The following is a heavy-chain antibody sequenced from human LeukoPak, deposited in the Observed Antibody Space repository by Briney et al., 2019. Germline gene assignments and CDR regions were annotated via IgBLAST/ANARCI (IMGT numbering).Heavy chain of an antibody. Sequence: GGSLRLSCAASGFTFSSYETNWVRQAPGKGLEWVSSISGSSSYIYYADSVKGRFTISRDNAKNSLYLQMNSLRAEDTAVYYCARLMWELPPHYYYMDVWGKGTTVTISS. J-gene: IGHJ6*03. V-gene: IGHV3-21*01. CDR3: ARLMWELPPHYYYMDV. CDR1: GFTFSSYE. D-gene: IGHD1-26*01. CDR2: ISGSSSYI.